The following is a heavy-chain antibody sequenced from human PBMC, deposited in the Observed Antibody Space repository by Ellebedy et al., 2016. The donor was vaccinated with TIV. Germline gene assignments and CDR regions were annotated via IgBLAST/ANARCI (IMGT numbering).Heavy chain of an antibody. CDR1: GYTFTDYY. CDR3: ARTRGYSGYDSYGMDV. Sequence: AASVKVSCKASGYTFTDYYMHWVRQAPGQGLEWMGWINPNSGGTNYAQKFQGRVTMTRDTSISTAYMELSRLRSDDTAVYYCARTRGYSGYDSYGMDVWGQGTTVTVSS. V-gene: IGHV1-2*02. CDR2: INPNSGGT. D-gene: IGHD5-12*01. J-gene: IGHJ6*02.